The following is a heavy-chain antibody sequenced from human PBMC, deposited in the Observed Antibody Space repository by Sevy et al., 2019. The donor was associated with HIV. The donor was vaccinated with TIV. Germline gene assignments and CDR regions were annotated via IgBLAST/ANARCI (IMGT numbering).Heavy chain of an antibody. CDR1: GFTFSSYS. Sequence: GGSLRLSCAASGFTFSSYSMNWVRQAPGKGLEWVSSISTSSSYIYYADSVKGRFTIYRDNAKNSLYLQMNSLRAEDTAVNYCARDEVGGSYWEFDYWGQGTLVTASS. CDR3: ARDEVGGSYWEFDY. J-gene: IGHJ4*02. CDR2: ISTSSSYI. V-gene: IGHV3-21*01. D-gene: IGHD1-26*01.